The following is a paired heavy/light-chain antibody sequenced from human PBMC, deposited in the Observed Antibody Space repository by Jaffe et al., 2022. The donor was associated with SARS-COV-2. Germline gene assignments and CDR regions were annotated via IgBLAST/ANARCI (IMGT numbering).Light chain of an antibody. J-gene: IGKJ2*01. CDR1: QSIRSY. Sequence: DIQMTQSPSSLSASVGDRVTITCRASQSIRSYLNWYQQKPGKAPKLLIYAASSLQSGVPSGFSGGGSGTDFTLTISSLQPEDFATYYCQQSYSFPYTFGQGTKLEIK. V-gene: IGKV1-39*01. CDR2: AAS. CDR3: QQSYSFPYT.
Heavy chain of an antibody. CDR3: AKDFQVAVSGRFDP. V-gene: IGHV3-23*01. CDR2: ISGSGGGT. J-gene: IGHJ5*02. CDR1: GFTFSSYA. D-gene: IGHD3-3*01. Sequence: EVHVLESGGGLIQPGGSLRLSCAASGFTFSSYAMSWVRQAPGKGLEWVSSISGSGGGTYYADSVKGRFTISRDNSKNTLYLQMNSLRAEDTALYYCAKDFQVAVSGRFDPWGQGTLVTVSS.